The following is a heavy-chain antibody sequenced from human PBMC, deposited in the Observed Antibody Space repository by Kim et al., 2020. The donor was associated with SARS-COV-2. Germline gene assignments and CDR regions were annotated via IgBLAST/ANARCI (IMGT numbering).Heavy chain of an antibody. D-gene: IGHD6-19*01. Sequence: ASVKVSCKAYGYTFSSFAMHWVRQAPGQRLEWMGWINAGNGNTKYSQKLQGRVTITKDTSASTAYMELSSLRSEDTAVYYCARDLQWLALGYYYGMDVWVERATVAVSS. J-gene: IGHJ6*04. CDR1: GYTFSSFA. V-gene: IGHV1-3*01. CDR2: INAGNGNT. CDR3: ARDLQWLALGYYYGMDV.